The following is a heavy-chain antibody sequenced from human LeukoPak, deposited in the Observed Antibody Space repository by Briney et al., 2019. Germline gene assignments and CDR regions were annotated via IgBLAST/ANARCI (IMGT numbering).Heavy chain of an antibody. D-gene: IGHD5-18*01. CDR3: ARIHRSNWFDP. CDR1: GITLSDHY. CDR2: ITTGGRTM. V-gene: IGHV3-11*01. Sequence: GGSLRLSCAASGITLSDHYMSWIRQAPGKGPEWVSYITTGGRTMYYADSVRGRFTISGDNAKNSLYLQMNSLRADDTAVYFCARIHRSNWFDPWGQETLVTVSS. J-gene: IGHJ5*02.